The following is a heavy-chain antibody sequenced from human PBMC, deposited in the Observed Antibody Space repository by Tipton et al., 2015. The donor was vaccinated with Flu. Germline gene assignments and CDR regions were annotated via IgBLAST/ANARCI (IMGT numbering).Heavy chain of an antibody. Sequence: TLSLTCTASGDSISSGTHYWSWIRQPAGKGLEWIGRIYTSGSTNYNPSLKTRVTISVDTSKNQFSLKLSSVTAADTAVYYCARDDGDYGSESYHYYYGMDVWGQRTTVTVSS. V-gene: IGHV4-61*02. CDR1: GDSISSGTHY. J-gene: IGHJ6*02. D-gene: IGHD3-10*01. CDR3: ARDDGDYGSESYHYYYGMDV. CDR2: IYTSGST.